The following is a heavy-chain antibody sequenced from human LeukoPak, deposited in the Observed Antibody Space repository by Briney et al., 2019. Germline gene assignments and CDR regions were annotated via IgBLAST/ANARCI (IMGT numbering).Heavy chain of an antibody. Sequence: SETLSLTCTVSGGSISSYYWSWIRQPPGKGLEWIGYIYYSGSTNYNPSLKSRVTISVDTSKNQFSLKLSSVTAADTAVYYCARSVDDFWSGSIEVYYYYYMDVWGKGTTVTVSS. J-gene: IGHJ6*03. D-gene: IGHD3-3*01. CDR2: IYYSGST. CDR1: GGSISSYY. V-gene: IGHV4-59*01. CDR3: ARSVDDFWSGSIEVYYYYYMDV.